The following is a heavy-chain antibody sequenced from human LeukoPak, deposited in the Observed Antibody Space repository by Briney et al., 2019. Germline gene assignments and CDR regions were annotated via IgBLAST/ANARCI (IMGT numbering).Heavy chain of an antibody. CDR1: GYSISSGYY. Sequence: SETLSLTCTVSGYSISSGYYWGWIRQPPGKWLEWIGSIYHSGSTYYNPSLKSRVTISVDTSKNQFSLKLSSVTAADTAAYYCARKGGWFDPWGQGTLVTVSS. CDR3: ARKGGWFDP. J-gene: IGHJ5*02. V-gene: IGHV4-38-2*02. CDR2: IYHSGST.